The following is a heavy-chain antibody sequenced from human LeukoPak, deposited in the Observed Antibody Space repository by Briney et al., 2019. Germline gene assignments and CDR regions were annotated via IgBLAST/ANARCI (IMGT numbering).Heavy chain of an antibody. CDR2: IKEDGSDK. D-gene: IGHD5-12*01. Sequence: PGGSLRLSCSASGFTFTTYGMNWVRQAPGKGLEWVANIKEDGSDKHYVDSVQGRFTISRDNAKNSLYLQMNSLRAEDTAVYYCARGPSGYHNTGGQGTLVTISS. CDR1: GFTFTTYG. CDR3: ARGPSGYHNT. J-gene: IGHJ4*02. V-gene: IGHV3-7*01.